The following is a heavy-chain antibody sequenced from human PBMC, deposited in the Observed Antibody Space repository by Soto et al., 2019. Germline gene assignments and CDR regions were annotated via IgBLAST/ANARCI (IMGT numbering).Heavy chain of an antibody. CDR2: ISYDGSNK. CDR1: GFTFSSYG. V-gene: IGHV3-30*18. Sequence: HVQLVESGGGVVQPGRSLRLSCAASGFTFSSYGMHWVRQAPGKGLEWVAVISYDGSNKYYADSVKGRFTISRDNSKNTLYLQMNSLRAEDTAVYYCAKDRRYFDWYNWFDPWGQGTLVTVSS. J-gene: IGHJ5*02. D-gene: IGHD3-9*01. CDR3: AKDRRYFDWYNWFDP.